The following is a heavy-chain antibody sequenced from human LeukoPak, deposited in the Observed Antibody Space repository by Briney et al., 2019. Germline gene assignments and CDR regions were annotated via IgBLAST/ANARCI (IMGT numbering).Heavy chain of an antibody. CDR2: ISVYNGNT. Sequence: GASVKVSCRASGYTFTSYGISWVRQAPGQGLEWMGWISVYNGNTNYAQKLQGRVTMTTDTSTSTAYMELRSLRSDDTAVYYCARGYGFGELSWFDPWGRGTLVTVSS. CDR3: ARGYGFGELSWFDP. V-gene: IGHV1-18*01. CDR1: GYTFTSYG. J-gene: IGHJ5*02. D-gene: IGHD3-10*01.